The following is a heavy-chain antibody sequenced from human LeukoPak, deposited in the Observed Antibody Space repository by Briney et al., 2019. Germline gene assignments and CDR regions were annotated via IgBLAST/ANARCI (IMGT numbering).Heavy chain of an antibody. Sequence: SGGSLRLSCAASGFTFRSFGMNWVRQAPGKGLEWVSYISDSSSLTSYADSVKGRFTISRDNAKNSLSLQLNSLRDEDTAVYYCAKVIRGGYGMDVWGQGTTVTVSS. CDR1: GFTFRSFG. CDR3: AKVIRGGYGMDV. V-gene: IGHV3-48*02. J-gene: IGHJ6*02. D-gene: IGHD3-10*01. CDR2: ISDSSSLT.